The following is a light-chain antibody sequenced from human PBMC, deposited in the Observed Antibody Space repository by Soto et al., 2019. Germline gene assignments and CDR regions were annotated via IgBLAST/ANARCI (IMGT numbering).Light chain of an antibody. CDR1: QSVSSY. CDR2: GAS. CDR3: QQYDQWPIT. V-gene: IGKV3-15*01. Sequence: EIVLTQSPATLSLTPGERATLSCRASQSVSSYLAWYQQKPGQAPRLLIYGASARALGIPARFSGSGSGTEFSFTVTSLQSEDFAVYYCQQYDQWPITFGQGTRLENK. J-gene: IGKJ5*01.